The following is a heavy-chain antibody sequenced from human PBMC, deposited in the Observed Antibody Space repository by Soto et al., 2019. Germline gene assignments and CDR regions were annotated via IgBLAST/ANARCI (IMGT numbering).Heavy chain of an antibody. CDR2: ISAYNGNT. CDR3: ARDGALGENHYYYGMDV. Sequence: QVQLVQSGAEVKKPGASVKVSCKASGYTFTSYGISWVRQAPGQGLEWMGWISAYNGNTNYAQKLQGRVTMTTDTSTSTAYMELRSLRADDTAVYYCARDGALGENHYYYGMDVWGQGTTVTVSS. CDR1: GYTFTSYG. J-gene: IGHJ6*02. D-gene: IGHD3-16*01. V-gene: IGHV1-18*01.